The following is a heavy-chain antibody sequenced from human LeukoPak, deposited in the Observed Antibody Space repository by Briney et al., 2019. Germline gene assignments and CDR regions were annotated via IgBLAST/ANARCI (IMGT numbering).Heavy chain of an antibody. CDR2: XNXSXXX. D-gene: IGHD3-10*01. CDR1: X. Sequence: XWXWXRQXXXXGXXWXXEXNXSXXXXYNPSLKSRVTISVDTSKNQLSLKLSSVTAADTAVYYCARWEYYYGSGSYYNGPYYYYGMDVWGQGTTVTVS. J-gene: IGHJ6*02. CDR3: ARWEYYYGSGSYYNGPYYYYGMDV. V-gene: IGHV4-34*01.